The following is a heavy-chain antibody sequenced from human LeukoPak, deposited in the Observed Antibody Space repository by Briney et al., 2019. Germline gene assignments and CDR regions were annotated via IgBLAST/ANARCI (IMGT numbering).Heavy chain of an antibody. V-gene: IGHV4-39*07. CDR3: ARGSYSSGYDY. CDR1: GGSISSSSYY. Sequence: SETLSLTCTVYGGSISSSSYYWGWIRQPPGKGLEWIGSIYYSGSTYYNPSLKSRVTISVDTSKNQFSLKLSSVTAADTAVYYCARGSYSSGYDYWGQGTLVTVSS. D-gene: IGHD6-19*01. CDR2: IYYSGST. J-gene: IGHJ4*02.